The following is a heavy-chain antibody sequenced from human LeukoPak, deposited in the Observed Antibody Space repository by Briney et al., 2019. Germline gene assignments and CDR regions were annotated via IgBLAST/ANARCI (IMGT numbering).Heavy chain of an antibody. CDR2: IWPSDSDT. J-gene: IGHJ3*01. V-gene: IGHV5-51*01. CDR1: GYTFTNYW. CDR3: ARRISGYYIDY. Sequence: GESLKISCKGSGYTFTNYWIGWVRQMPGKGLEWMGIIWPSDSDTRYSPSFQGQVTISADKSISTAYLQWSSLKASDTAIYFCARRISGYYIDYWGQGTMVTVSS. D-gene: IGHD2/OR15-2a*01.